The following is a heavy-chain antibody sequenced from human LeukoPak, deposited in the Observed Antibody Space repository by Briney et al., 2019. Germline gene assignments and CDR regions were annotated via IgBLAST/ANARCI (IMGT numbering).Heavy chain of an antibody. CDR1: VGSVTSKTYL. J-gene: IGHJ4*02. D-gene: IGHD3-22*01. CDR2: IYHSGST. Sequence: SDTLSLTCTVSVGSVTSKTYLWGWVRQPPGNGLEWLGIIYHSGSTSYYPSLKRRLTISIDASKNQVSLTLTSVTAADTAVYYCARNTGDSSSWVFDSWGQGTLVTVSS. CDR3: ARNTGDSSSWVFDS. V-gene: IGHV4-39*01.